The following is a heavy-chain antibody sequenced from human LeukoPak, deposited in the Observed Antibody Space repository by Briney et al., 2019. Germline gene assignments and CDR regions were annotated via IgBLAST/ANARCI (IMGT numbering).Heavy chain of an antibody. D-gene: IGHD3-9*01. J-gene: IGHJ5*02. CDR1: GGSFSGYY. CDR3: ARGAILTGYTRAGNWFDP. CDR2: INHSGST. V-gene: IGHV4-34*01. Sequence: PSETLSLTCAVYGGSFSGYYWSWIRQPPGKGLEWIGEINHSGSTNYNPSLKSRVTISVDTSKNQFSPKLSSVTAADTAVYYCARGAILTGYTRAGNWFDPWGQGTLVTVSS.